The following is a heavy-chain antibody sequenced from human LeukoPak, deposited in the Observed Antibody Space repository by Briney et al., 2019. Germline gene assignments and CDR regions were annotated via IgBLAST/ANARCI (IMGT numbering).Heavy chain of an antibody. D-gene: IGHD3-22*01. CDR3: ARGDSSGYYAQP. CDR2: TYNSGST. Sequence: SETLSLTCTVSGGSISSSAYYWGWIRQPPGKGLEWIGSTYNSGSTNYNPSLKSRVTISVDTSKNQFSLKLSSVTAADTAVYYCARGDSSGYYAQPWGQGTLVTVSS. CDR1: GGSISSSAYY. V-gene: IGHV4-39*07. J-gene: IGHJ5*02.